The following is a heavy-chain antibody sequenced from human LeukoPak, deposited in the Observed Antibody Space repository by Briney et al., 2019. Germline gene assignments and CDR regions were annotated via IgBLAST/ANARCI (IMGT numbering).Heavy chain of an antibody. Sequence: SETLSLTCTVSGGSISSSSDYWGWIRQPPGKGLEWIGTISYTGSTYYNPSLKSRVTMSVDTSINQFSLKLNSVTAAATAVYDCARHYFHCSVDGCYYDSWGQGTLVTVSS. CDR3: ARHYFHCSVDGCYYDS. V-gene: IGHV4-39*01. CDR1: GGSISSSSDY. D-gene: IGHD2-15*01. CDR2: ISYTGST. J-gene: IGHJ4*02.